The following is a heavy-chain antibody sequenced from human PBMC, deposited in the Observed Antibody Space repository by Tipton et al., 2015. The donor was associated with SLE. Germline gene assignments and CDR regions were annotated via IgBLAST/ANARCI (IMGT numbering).Heavy chain of an antibody. CDR3: ASTFATGY. D-gene: IGHD1-1*01. V-gene: IGHV3-74*01. J-gene: IGHJ4*02. Sequence: SLRLSCAASGFSVTNNYMSWVRQAPGKGLVWVSSVSSDATTTTYADSVKGRFTTSRDNAKNTVYLQMSSLRAEDTAVYYCASTFATGYWGQGMLVTVSS. CDR1: GFSVTNNY. CDR2: VSSDATTT.